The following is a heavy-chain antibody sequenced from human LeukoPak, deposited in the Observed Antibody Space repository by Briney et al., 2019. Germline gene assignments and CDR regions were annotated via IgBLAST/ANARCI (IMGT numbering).Heavy chain of an antibody. J-gene: IGHJ6*02. CDR3: ARDPSPRGEQPYGMDL. V-gene: IGHV4-61*02. CDR2: IYTSGST. D-gene: IGHD1-26*01. CDR1: GGSISSGSYY. Sequence: SQTLSLTCTVSGGSISSGSYYWSWIRQPAGKGLEWIGSIYTSGSTNYNPSLKSRVTISVDTSKNQFSLKLSSVTAADTAVYYCARDPSPRGEQPYGMDLWGQGTTVTVSS.